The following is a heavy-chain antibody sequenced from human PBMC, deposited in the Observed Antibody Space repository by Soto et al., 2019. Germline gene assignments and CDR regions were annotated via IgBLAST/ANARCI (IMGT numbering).Heavy chain of an antibody. CDR3: ERDGVVDDSREGRWFWP. CDR2: ISSSRSTT. Sequence: PGGSLRLSCAASGFTFSDYYMSWIRQAPGKGLEWVSYISSSRSTTDYAASVKGRFTISRDNAKKALYRRRNCLRAEDTAVYCCERDGVVDDSREGRWFWPWGQGAVVTVSS. CDR1: GFTFSDYY. V-gene: IGHV3-11*01. J-gene: IGHJ5*02. D-gene: IGHD3-3*01.